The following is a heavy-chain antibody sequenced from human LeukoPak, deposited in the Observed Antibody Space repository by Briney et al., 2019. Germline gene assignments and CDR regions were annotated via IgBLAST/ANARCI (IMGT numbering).Heavy chain of an antibody. Sequence: GGSLRLSCAASGFTFSSYAMSWVRQALGKGLEWVSAISGSGGSTYYADSVKGRFTISRDNSKNTLYLQMNSLRAEDTAVYYCAKGRGYSYGTNAFDIWGQGTMVTVSS. CDR1: GFTFSSYA. J-gene: IGHJ3*02. CDR2: ISGSGGST. V-gene: IGHV3-23*01. D-gene: IGHD5-18*01. CDR3: AKGRGYSYGTNAFDI.